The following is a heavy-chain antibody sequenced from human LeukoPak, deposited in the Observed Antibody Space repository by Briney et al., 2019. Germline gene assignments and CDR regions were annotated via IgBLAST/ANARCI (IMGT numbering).Heavy chain of an antibody. D-gene: IGHD3-10*01. V-gene: IGHV1-58*01. CDR1: GFTFTSSA. CDR3: AADKGDVLLWFGESTYGMDV. Sequence: GTSVKVSCKASGFTFTSSAVQWVRQARGQRLEWIGWIVVGSGNTNYAQKFQERVTITRHMSTSTAYMELSSLRSEDTAVYYCAADKGDVLLWFGESTYGMDVWGQGTTVTVSS. CDR2: IVVGSGNT. J-gene: IGHJ6*02.